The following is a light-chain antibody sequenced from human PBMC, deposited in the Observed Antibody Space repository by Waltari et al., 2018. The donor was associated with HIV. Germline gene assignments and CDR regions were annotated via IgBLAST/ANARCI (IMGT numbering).Light chain of an antibody. Sequence: QSALTQPASVSGSPGQSITLSCTGPNSDGGNYNLVSWYRQHPAKAPKLLIFEVTRRPSGVSDRFSGSKSGNTASLTISGLQAEDEADYYCCSYAGSDTLVFGGGTKLTVL. J-gene: IGLJ3*02. CDR1: NSDGGNYNL. V-gene: IGLV2-23*02. CDR3: CSYAGSDTLV. CDR2: EVT.